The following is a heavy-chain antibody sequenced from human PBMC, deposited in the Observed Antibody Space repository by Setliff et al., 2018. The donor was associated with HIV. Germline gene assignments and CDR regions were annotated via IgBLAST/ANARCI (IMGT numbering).Heavy chain of an antibody. J-gene: IGHJ4*02. CDR3: ARDRMPMASWVPDK. Sequence: SVTLSRTCAVYGGSFNGYSWTWIRQPPGKGLEWIGRIYTGWRTNYNPSLKGRVPMSVDTSKNPFSLNLSSVTAADTAVYYCARDRMPMASWVPDKWGQGTLVTVSS. CDR2: IYTGWRT. V-gene: IGHV4-59*10. CDR1: GGSFNGYS. D-gene: IGHD2-2*01.